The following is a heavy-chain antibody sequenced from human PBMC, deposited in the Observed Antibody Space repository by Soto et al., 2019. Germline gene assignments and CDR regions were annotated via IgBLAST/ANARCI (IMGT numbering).Heavy chain of an antibody. CDR2: INSDGSST. V-gene: IGHV3-74*01. CDR3: ARQGCVSEVPSLDY. Sequence: EVQLVESGGGLVQPGGSLRLSCAASEFTFSHYGMHWVRRAPGKGLVWVSRINSDGSSTAYADSVKGRFTISRDNAKNTLYLQMNSLRAEDTAVYYCARQGCVSEVPSLDYWGQGTLATVSS. J-gene: IGHJ4*02. CDR1: EFTFSHYG. D-gene: IGHD2-15*01.